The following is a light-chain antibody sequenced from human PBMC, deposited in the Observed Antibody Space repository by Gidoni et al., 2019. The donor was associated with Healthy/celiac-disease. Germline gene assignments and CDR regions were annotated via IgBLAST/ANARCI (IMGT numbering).Light chain of an antibody. CDR1: QSISSY. V-gene: IGKV1-39*01. CDR3: QQSYSTFEYR. J-gene: IGKJ3*01. CDR2: AAS. Sequence: DIQMTQSPSSLSASVGDRVTITCRASQSISSYLNWYQQKPGKAPKLLIYAASSLQSGVPSRFSGRGSGTDFTLTISSLQPEGFATYYCQQSYSTFEYRFXPXTKVEIK.